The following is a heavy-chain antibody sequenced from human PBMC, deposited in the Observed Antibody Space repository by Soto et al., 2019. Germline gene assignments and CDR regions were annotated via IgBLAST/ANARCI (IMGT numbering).Heavy chain of an antibody. Sequence: QVQLVQSVTEVKKPGSSVKGSCKASGGTFSNYAISWVRQAPGQGLEWMGGIIPIFGTANYAQKFPGRVTITADESTSTAYMELSSLRSEDTAVYYCARDRGPSSGYYPYWFDPWGQGTLVTVSS. CDR1: GGTFSNYA. V-gene: IGHV1-69*12. J-gene: IGHJ5*02. CDR2: IIPIFGTA. CDR3: ARDRGPSSGYYPYWFDP. D-gene: IGHD3-22*01.